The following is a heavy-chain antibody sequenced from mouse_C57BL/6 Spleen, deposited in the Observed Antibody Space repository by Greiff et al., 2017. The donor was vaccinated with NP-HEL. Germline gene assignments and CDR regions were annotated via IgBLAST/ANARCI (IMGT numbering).Heavy chain of an antibody. J-gene: IGHJ2*01. CDR3: ARPRGSGL. D-gene: IGHD1-1*01. Sequence: VQLQQPGAELVKPGASVKLSCKASGYTFTSYWMHWVKQRPGQGLEWIGMIHPNSGSTKYNEKFKSKATLTVDKSTITSYMQLSSLTSEDSAVYYCARPRGSGLWGQGTTLTVSS. CDR1: GYTFTSYW. CDR2: IHPNSGST. V-gene: IGHV1-64*01.